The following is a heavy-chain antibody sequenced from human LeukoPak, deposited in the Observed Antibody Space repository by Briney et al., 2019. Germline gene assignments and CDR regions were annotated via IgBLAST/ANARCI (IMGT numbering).Heavy chain of an antibody. V-gene: IGHV1-18*01. CDR2: ISAYNGNT. J-gene: IGHJ5*02. CDR1: GGTFSSYA. Sequence: ASVKVSCKASGGTFSSYAISWVRQAPGQGLEWMGWISAYNGNTNYAQKLQGRVTMTTDTSTSTAYMELRSLRSDDTAVYYCASRMGRYWFDPWGQGTLVTVSS. CDR3: ASRMGRYWFDP. D-gene: IGHD2-15*01.